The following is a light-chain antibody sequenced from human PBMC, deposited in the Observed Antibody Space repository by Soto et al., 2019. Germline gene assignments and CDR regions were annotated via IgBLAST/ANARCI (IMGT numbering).Light chain of an antibody. CDR2: GAS. CDR3: QQYNNWPFIT. V-gene: IGKV3-15*01. CDR1: RSVTNN. Sequence: EIVMTQSPATLSVSLGDRATLSCRASRSVTNNLAWYQQKPGLAPRLLIYGASSRATGIPVRFSGSGSGTEFTLTISSLQSEDFAVYYCQQYNNWPFITFGQGTRLEIK. J-gene: IGKJ5*01.